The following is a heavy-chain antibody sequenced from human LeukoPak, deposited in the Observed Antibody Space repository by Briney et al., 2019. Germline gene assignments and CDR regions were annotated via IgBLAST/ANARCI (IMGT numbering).Heavy chain of an antibody. CDR3: XXXXXXXXXXXRPLDFDY. CDR2: IWYDGSNK. J-gene: IGHJ4*02. CDR1: GFTFSSYG. Sequence: PGGSLRLSCAASGFTFSSYGMHWVRQAPGKGLEWVAVIWYDGSNKYYADSVKGRFTISRDNSKNTLYLQMNSLRAEDTAVYYXXXXXXXXXXXXRPLDFDYWGQGTLVTVSS. V-gene: IGHV3-33*01.